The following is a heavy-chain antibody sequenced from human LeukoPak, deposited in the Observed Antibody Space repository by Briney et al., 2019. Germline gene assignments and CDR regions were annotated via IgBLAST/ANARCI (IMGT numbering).Heavy chain of an antibody. CDR2: LNWNGGST. D-gene: IGHD3-10*01. J-gene: IGHJ4*02. CDR1: GFTFDDYG. Sequence: SGGSLRLSCAASGFTFDDYGMSWVRQAPGKGLEWVSGLNWNGGSTGYADSVRGRFTISRDNSKNPVYRQMKSLRAEGTALYYWARFGGLPSNDYWGQGTLVTVSS. V-gene: IGHV3-20*04. CDR3: ARFGGLPSNDY.